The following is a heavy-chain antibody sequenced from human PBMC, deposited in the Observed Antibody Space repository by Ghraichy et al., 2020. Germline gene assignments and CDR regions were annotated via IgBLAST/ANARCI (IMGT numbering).Heavy chain of an antibody. Sequence: GGSLRLSCAASGFTFSSYSMNWVRQAPGKGLEWVSSISSSSSYIYYADSVKGRFTISRDNAKNSLYLQMNSLRAEDTAVYYCARKIGAYYDSSGYTFDYWGQGTLVTVSS. V-gene: IGHV3-21*01. CDR2: ISSSSSYI. CDR1: GFTFSSYS. CDR3: ARKIGAYYDSSGYTFDY. J-gene: IGHJ4*02. D-gene: IGHD3-22*01.